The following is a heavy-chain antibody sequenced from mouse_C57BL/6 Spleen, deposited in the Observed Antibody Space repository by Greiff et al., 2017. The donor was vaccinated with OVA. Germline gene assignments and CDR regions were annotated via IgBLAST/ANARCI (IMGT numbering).Heavy chain of an antibody. V-gene: IGHV5-12*01. CDR3: ARHYYGNYGYYFDY. CDR2: ISNGGGST. Sequence: EVMLVESGGGLVQPGGSLKLSCAASGFTFSDYYMYWVRQTPEKRLEWVAYISNGGGSTYYPDTVKGRFTISRDNAKNTLYLQMSRLKSEDTAMYYCARHYYGNYGYYFDYWGQGTTLTVSS. D-gene: IGHD2-1*01. J-gene: IGHJ2*01. CDR1: GFTFSDYY.